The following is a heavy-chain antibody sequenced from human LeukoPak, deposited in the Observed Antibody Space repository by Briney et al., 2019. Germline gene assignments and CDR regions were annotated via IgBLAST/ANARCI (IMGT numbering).Heavy chain of an antibody. CDR1: GFTFSSYS. D-gene: IGHD6-19*01. J-gene: IGHJ4*02. CDR3: AKESSGWYLNYFDY. V-gene: IGHV3-23*01. Sequence: GGSLRLSCGASGFTFSSYSMNWVRQAPGKGLEWVSAISGSGGSTYYADSVKGRFTISRDNSKNTLYLQMNSLRAEDTAVYYCAKESSGWYLNYFDYWGQGTLVTVSS. CDR2: ISGSGGST.